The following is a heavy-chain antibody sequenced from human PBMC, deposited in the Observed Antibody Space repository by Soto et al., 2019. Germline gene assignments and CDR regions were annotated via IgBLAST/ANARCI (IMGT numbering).Heavy chain of an antibody. V-gene: IGHV3-13*01. J-gene: IGHJ4*02. Sequence: GGSLRLSCAASGFTFSSYDMHWVRRATGKGLEWVSAIGTAGDTYYPGSVKGRFTISRENAKNSLYLQMNSLRAEDTAVYYCARVAAANVLYFDYWGQGTLVTVSS. CDR2: IGTAGDT. CDR1: GFTFSSYD. D-gene: IGHD6-13*01. CDR3: ARVAAANVLYFDY.